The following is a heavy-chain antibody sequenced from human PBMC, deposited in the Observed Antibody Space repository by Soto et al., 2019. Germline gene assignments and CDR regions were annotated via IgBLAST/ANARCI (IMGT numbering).Heavy chain of an antibody. J-gene: IGHJ6*02. CDR3: ARQWNYYDSSGPAPYYYYGMDV. Sequence: PGESLKISCKGSGYSFTSYWIGWVRQMPGKGLEWMGIIYPGDSDTRYSPSFQGQVTISADKSISTAYLQWSSLKASDTAMYYCARQWNYYDSSGPAPYYYYGMDVWGQGTTVTVS. CDR2: IYPGDSDT. V-gene: IGHV5-51*01. CDR1: GYSFTSYW. D-gene: IGHD3-22*01.